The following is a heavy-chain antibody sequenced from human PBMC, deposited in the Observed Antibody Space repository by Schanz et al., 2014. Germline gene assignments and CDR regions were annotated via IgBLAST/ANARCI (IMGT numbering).Heavy chain of an antibody. D-gene: IGHD3-10*01. CDR2: ISASGGST. V-gene: IGHV3-23*01. CDR3: ARANYRRKINFDY. CDR1: GFTFNSYA. Sequence: DVQLLESGGGLVQPGGSLRLSCAASGFTFNSYAMTWVRQAPGKGLEWVSTISASGGSTYYADSVKGRFTISRDNSKNILYLQMNSLRAEDTAVYYCARANYRRKINFDYWGRGTLVTVSS. J-gene: IGHJ4*02.